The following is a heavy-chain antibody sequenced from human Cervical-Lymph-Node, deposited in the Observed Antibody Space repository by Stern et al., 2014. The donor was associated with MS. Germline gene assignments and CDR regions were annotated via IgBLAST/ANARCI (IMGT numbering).Heavy chain of an antibody. V-gene: IGHV1-3*01. CDR1: GYSFLISD. CDR2: INAGNGNT. D-gene: IGHD1-26*01. J-gene: IGHJ1*01. CDR3: ARGPGGTKAFQH. Sequence: QVQLVQSGAEVKKPGASVKVSCKASGYSFLISDMHWVRQAPGQGLEWMGWINAGNGNTKSSQKFQGRVTITRDTSASTVYMELRSLMSEDTAIYHCARGPGGTKAFQHWGQGTLVTVSS.